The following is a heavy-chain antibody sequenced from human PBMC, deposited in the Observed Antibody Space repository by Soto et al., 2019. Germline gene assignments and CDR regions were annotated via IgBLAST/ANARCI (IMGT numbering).Heavy chain of an antibody. Sequence: GGSLRLSCAASGFTFSSYAMSWVRQAPGKGLEWVSAISGSGGSTYYADSVKGRFTISRDNSKNTLYLQMNSLRAEDTAVYYCAKDQDGEMATIFGSSYFDYWGQGTLVTVSS. V-gene: IGHV3-23*01. J-gene: IGHJ4*02. CDR2: ISGSGGST. CDR3: AKDQDGEMATIFGSSYFDY. CDR1: GFTFSSYA. D-gene: IGHD5-12*01.